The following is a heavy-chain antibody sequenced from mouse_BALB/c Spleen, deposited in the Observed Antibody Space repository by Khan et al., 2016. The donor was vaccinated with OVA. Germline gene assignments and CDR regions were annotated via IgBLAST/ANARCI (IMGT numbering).Heavy chain of an antibody. V-gene: IGHV7-3*02. D-gene: IGHD1-1*01. CDR3: ARETVVDIYWYFDV. J-gene: IGHJ1*01. CDR1: GFTFTDYY. Sequence: EVELVESGGGLVQPGGSLRLSCATSGFTFTDYYMSWVRQPPGKALEWLGFIRNKAKGYTTEYIASVKGRFTISRDNPQSIVYLQMNTLGAEDSATYFCARETVVDIYWYFDVWGAGTTVTVSS. CDR2: IRNKAKGYTT.